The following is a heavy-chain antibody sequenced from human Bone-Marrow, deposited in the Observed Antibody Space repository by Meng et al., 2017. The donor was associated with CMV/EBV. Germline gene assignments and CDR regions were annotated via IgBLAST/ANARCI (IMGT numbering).Heavy chain of an antibody. V-gene: IGHV4-59*01. D-gene: IGHD6-6*01. CDR2: IYYSGST. J-gene: IGHJ5*02. CDR3: ARSRYTSSPWFDR. CDR1: GGSISSYY. Sequence: SETLSLTCTVSGGSISSYYWSWIRQPPGKGLEWIGYIYYSGSTNYNPSLKSRVTISVDTSKNQFSLKLSSVTAADTAVYYCARSRYTSSPWFDRWGQGTLVTVSS.